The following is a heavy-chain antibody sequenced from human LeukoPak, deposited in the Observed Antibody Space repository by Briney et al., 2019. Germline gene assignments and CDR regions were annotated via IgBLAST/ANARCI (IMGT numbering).Heavy chain of an antibody. V-gene: IGHV4-39*01. CDR3: ARPGYSGMDV. CDR1: GGSISSSSYY. J-gene: IGHJ6*02. D-gene: IGHD3-10*01. CDR2: IYYSGST. Sequence: SETLSLTCTVSGGSISSSSYYWGWIRHPPGKGLGWIGSIYYSGSTYYNPSRKSRVTISVDTSKTQFSLKLSSVTAADTAVYCCARPGYSGMDVWGQGTTVTVSS.